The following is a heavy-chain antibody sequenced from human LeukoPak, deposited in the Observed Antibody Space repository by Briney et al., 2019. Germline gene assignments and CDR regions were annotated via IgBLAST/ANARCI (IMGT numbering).Heavy chain of an antibody. CDR2: MNPNSGNT. CDR1: GYTFTSYD. CDR3: ARDSGTTGEVKFDP. V-gene: IGHV1-8*01. D-gene: IGHD3-10*01. J-gene: IGHJ5*02. Sequence: ASVKVSCKVSGYTFTSYDINWVRQATGQGLEWMGWMNPNSGNTGYAQKFQGRVTMTRNTSISTAYMELSSLRSEDTAVYYCARDSGTTGEVKFDPWGQGTLVTVSS.